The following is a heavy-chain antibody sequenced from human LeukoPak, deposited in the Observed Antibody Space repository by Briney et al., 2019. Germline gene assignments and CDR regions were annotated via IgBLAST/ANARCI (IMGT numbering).Heavy chain of an antibody. J-gene: IGHJ4*02. Sequence: GGSLRLSCEASGFSFSTYNMNWVRQAPGKGLEWISSITSDSRYRYYADSVKGRFTISRDNAKNSLYLQMNSLRAEDTAVYYCARDRWGYSYGGDWGQGTLVTVSS. D-gene: IGHD5-18*01. CDR3: ARDRWGYSYGGD. CDR1: GFSFSTYN. V-gene: IGHV3-21*06. CDR2: ITSDSRYR.